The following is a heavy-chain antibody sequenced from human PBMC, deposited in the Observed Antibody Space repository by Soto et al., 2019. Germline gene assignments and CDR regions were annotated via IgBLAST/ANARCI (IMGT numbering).Heavy chain of an antibody. CDR1: GGTFSSYT. Sequence: SVKVSCKASGGTFSSYTISWVRQAPGQGLEWMGRIIPILGITNYAQKFQGRVTITANTSTSTAYMELSSLRSEDTAVYYCARVGHLSYCYYCYMDVWGKGTTVTVSS. J-gene: IGHJ6*03. D-gene: IGHD1-26*01. CDR3: ARVGHLSYCYYCYMDV. V-gene: IGHV1-69*02. CDR2: IIPILGIT.